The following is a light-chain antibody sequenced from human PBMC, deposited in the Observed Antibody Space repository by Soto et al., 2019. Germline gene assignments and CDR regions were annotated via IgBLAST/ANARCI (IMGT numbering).Light chain of an antibody. Sequence: DIQMTQSPSTLSASVGDRVTITCRASQSISSWLAWYQQKPGKAPKLVIYDASSLESGAPSRFSGSGSGTEFTLTISSLQPDDFATYYCQQYNSYSTFGQGTKVDIK. V-gene: IGKV1-5*01. CDR1: QSISSW. CDR2: DAS. CDR3: QQYNSYST. J-gene: IGKJ1*01.